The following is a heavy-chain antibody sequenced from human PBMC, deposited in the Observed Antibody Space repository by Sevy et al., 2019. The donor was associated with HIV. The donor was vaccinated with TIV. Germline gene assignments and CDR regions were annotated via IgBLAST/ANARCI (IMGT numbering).Heavy chain of an antibody. CDR2: MKSKTDGGTT. CDR3: TTVGFPNLGLEAFDI. D-gene: IGHD3-16*01. V-gene: IGHV3-15*01. Sequence: GGSLRLSCAASGFTFSIIYMNWVRQSPGKGLEWVGRMKSKTDGGTTDYAAPVKDRFTLSRDDSKNTLYLQMNSLKADHTGVYYLTTVGFPNLGLEAFDIWGQGTMVTVS. J-gene: IGHJ3*02. CDR1: GFTFSIIY.